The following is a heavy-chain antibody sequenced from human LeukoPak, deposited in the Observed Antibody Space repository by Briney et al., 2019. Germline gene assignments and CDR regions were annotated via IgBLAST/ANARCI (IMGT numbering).Heavy chain of an antibody. V-gene: IGHV1-18*01. CDR1: GYTSTREG. J-gene: IGHJ5*02. Sequence: ASVMVSCTPSGYTSTREGVCRVRDAPGERIKWMGWISAYNVNTNYAQKLQGRVTMTTDTSTSTAYMELRSPKSDDTAVYYCARDLGVGGYCSSTSCSWFDPWGQGTLVTVSS. D-gene: IGHD2-2*01. CDR3: ARDLGVGGYCSSTSCSWFDP. CDR2: ISAYNVNT.